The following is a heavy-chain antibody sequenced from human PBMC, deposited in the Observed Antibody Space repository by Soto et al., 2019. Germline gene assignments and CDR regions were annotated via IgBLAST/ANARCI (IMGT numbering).Heavy chain of an antibody. CDR2: ISDDGINK. CDR3: ARRLTASVTAMGY. V-gene: IGHV3-30-3*01. J-gene: IGHJ1*01. Sequence: QVQLVESGGGVVQPGRSLRLSCSASGFTFSDYALHWVRQAPGKGLEWVAVISDDGINKYIADSVKGRFIISRDNSKNTFFLQMSSLGPEDTAIYYCARRLTASVTAMGYWGQGTLVTVSS. D-gene: IGHD2-21*02. CDR1: GFTFSDYA.